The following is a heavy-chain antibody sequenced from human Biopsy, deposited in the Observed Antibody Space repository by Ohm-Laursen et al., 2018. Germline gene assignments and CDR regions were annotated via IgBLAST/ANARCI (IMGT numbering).Heavy chain of an antibody. V-gene: IGHV4-59*11. D-gene: IGHD4-23*01. CDR1: GGSFTGHY. CDR2: ISYTGYT. J-gene: IGHJ4*02. CDR3: ARGSNDFGGLYFPR. Sequence: GTLPLTYAVSGGSFTGHYWSWIRQPPGKGLEWIGHISYTGYTSYNASLKSRVTISVDTSRNHFSLRLSSLTAADTAVYYCARGSNDFGGLYFPRWGQGTLLTVSS.